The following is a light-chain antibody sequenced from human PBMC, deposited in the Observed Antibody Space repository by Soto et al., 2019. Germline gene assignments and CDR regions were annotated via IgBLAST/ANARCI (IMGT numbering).Light chain of an antibody. Sequence: EIVLTQSPATLSLSPGERSTLSCRASQSVSSYLAWYQQKPGQAPRLLIYDASNRATGIPDRFSGSGSGTDFTLTISRLEPEDFAVYYCQQYGSLSWTFGQGTKVDIK. CDR3: QQYGSLSWT. J-gene: IGKJ1*01. V-gene: IGKV3-20*01. CDR2: DAS. CDR1: QSVSSY.